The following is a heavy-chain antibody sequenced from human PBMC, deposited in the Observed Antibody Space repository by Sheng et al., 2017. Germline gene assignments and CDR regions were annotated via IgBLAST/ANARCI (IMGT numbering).Heavy chain of an antibody. CDR3: RYYYYYGMDV. Sequence: VQLVQSGAEVKKPGSSVKVSCKASGGTFSSYAMSWVRQAPGKGLEWVSAISGSGGSTYYADSVKGRFTISRDNSKNTAVYYCAKDRLVRGVGTRKRYYYYYGMDVWDQGPSV. CDR1: GGTFSSYA. J-gene: IGHJ6*02. D-gene: IGHD3-10*01. CDR2: ISGSGGST. V-gene: IGHV3-23*04.